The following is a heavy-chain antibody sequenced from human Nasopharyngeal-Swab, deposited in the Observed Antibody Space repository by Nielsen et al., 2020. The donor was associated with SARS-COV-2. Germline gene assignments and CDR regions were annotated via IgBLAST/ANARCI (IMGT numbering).Heavy chain of an antibody. CDR2: INPNRGFT. D-gene: IGHD5-24*01. Sequence: ASVKVSCKASGYTFNDYYIHWVRQAPGQGLEWMGWINPNRGFTNYEQKFQGRVTITMDTSISTAYMELSGLRPDDTAVYYCAREGQGDGYTDWGQGTLVTVSS. CDR3: AREGQGDGYTD. V-gene: IGHV1-2*02. J-gene: IGHJ4*02. CDR1: GYTFNDYY.